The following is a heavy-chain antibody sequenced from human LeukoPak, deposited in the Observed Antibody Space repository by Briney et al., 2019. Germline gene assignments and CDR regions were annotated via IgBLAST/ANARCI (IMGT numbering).Heavy chain of an antibody. J-gene: IGHJ5*02. CDR2: ISSSTTI. CDR3: AKNYYAGAYYGWFAP. D-gene: IGHD1-26*01. V-gene: IGHV3-69-1*01. CDR1: GFTFSSYT. Sequence: PGGSLRLSCAASGFTFSSYTMNWVRQAPGKGLEWVSSISSSTTIHYADSVKGRFTISRDNAKNSLFLQMNSLRVEDTAVYYCAKNYYAGAYYGWFAPWGQGTLVTVAS.